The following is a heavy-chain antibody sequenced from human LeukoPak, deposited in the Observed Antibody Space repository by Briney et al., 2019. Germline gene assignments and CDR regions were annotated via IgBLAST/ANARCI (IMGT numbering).Heavy chain of an antibody. J-gene: IGHJ6*02. Sequence: PGGSLRLSCAGSGFSISNYWMSWVRQAPGKGLEWVANIKQAESERFYVDSVKDRFIISRENAENSVYLQMNSLRDEGTAVYYCARGRFNYGRGMDVWGQGTTVIVSS. CDR2: IKQAESER. D-gene: IGHD5-18*01. CDR3: ARGRFNYGRGMDV. CDR1: GFSISNYW. V-gene: IGHV3-7*01.